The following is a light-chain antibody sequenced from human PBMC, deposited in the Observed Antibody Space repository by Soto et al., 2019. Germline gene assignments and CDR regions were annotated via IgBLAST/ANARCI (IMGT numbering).Light chain of an antibody. Sequence: QSVLTQPASVSGSPGQSITISCSGTGSNIGGYNVVSWYQQHPGEAPKVIVYEGIKRPSGVSDRFSGSTSGSTASLTISGLQAEDEAEYYCCSYVGATTYVFGSGTKVTVL. V-gene: IGLV2-23*01. J-gene: IGLJ1*01. CDR2: EGI. CDR1: GSNIGGYNV. CDR3: CSYVGATTYV.